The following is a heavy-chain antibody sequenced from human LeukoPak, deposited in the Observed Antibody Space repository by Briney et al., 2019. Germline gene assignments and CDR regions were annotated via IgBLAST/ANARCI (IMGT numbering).Heavy chain of an antibody. J-gene: IGHJ4*02. CDR3: ARDFSSSWYALDY. CDR2: ISYDGSNK. V-gene: IGHV3-30-3*01. D-gene: IGHD6-13*01. Sequence: GGSLRLSCAASGFTFSSYAMHWVRQAPGKGLEWVAVISYDGSNKYYADSVKGRFTISRDNSKNTLYLQMNSLRAEDTAVYYCARDFSSSWYALDYWGQGTLVTVSS. CDR1: GFTFSSYA.